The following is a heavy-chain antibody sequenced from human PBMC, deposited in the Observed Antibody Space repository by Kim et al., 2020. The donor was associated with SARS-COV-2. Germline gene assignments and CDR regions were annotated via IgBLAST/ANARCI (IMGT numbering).Heavy chain of an antibody. CDR1: GFTVSNAW. V-gene: IGHV3-15*01. Sequence: GGSLRLSCAASGFTVSNAWMSWGRQAPGRELEWVGRMKSKTDGGTTDYAAPVKGRFTISRDDSKNTLYLQMNSLKTEDTAVYYCTTDLRWLQYYFDYWG. J-gene: IGHJ4*01. CDR3: TTDLRWLQYYFDY. D-gene: IGHD5-12*01. CDR2: MKSKTDGGTT.